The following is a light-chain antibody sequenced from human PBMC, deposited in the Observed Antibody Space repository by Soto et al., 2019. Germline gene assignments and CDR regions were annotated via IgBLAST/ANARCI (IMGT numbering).Light chain of an antibody. J-gene: IGLJ3*02. Sequence: SYELTQPPSVSVAPGQTAKITCGGENIGVKSVNWYLQKPGQAPVSVVYDDSDRPSGIPERFSGSNSNDGATLTISRVEAGDEADYYCQVWDTYVDHGVFGGGTKVTVL. V-gene: IGLV3-21*02. CDR3: QVWDTYVDHGV. CDR2: DDS. CDR1: NIGVKS.